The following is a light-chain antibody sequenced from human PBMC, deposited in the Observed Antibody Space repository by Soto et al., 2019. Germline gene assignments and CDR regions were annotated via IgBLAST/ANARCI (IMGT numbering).Light chain of an antibody. J-gene: IGKJ5*01. Sequence: IVLTYTTGTLSLSPGERATLSCRASQSVSSSYLAWYQQKPGQAPRLLIYGASSRATGIPDRFSGSGSGTDFTLTISRLEPEDFAVYYCQQYGSSLITFGQGTRLEI. CDR2: GAS. CDR1: QSVSSSY. CDR3: QQYGSSLIT. V-gene: IGKV3-20*01.